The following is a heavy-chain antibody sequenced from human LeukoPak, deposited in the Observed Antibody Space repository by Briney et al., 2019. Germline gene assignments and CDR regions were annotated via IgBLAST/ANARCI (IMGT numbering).Heavy chain of an antibody. D-gene: IGHD6-19*01. Sequence: GGSLRLSCAAFGFTFSSYAMSWVRQAPGKGLEWVSAISGSDGSTYYADSVKGRFTISRDNSKNTLYLQMNSLRAEDTAVYYCAKAVVAVARNLIFDYWGQGTLVTVSS. CDR3: AKAVVAVARNLIFDY. CDR1: GFTFSSYA. J-gene: IGHJ4*02. V-gene: IGHV3-23*01. CDR2: ISGSDGST.